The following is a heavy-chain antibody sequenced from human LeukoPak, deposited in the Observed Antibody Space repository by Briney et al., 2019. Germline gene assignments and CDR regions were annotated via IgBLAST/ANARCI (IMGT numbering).Heavy chain of an antibody. Sequence: GGSLRLSCAASGFTFSGYGMHWVRQAPGKGLEWVAVISYDGSNKYYADSVKGRFTISRDNSKNTLYLQMNSLRAEDTAVYYCAKDRLGVVGAPRGYFDYWGQGTLVTVSS. J-gene: IGHJ4*02. CDR1: GFTFSGYG. CDR2: ISYDGSNK. CDR3: AKDRLGVVGAPRGYFDY. V-gene: IGHV3-30*18. D-gene: IGHD1-26*01.